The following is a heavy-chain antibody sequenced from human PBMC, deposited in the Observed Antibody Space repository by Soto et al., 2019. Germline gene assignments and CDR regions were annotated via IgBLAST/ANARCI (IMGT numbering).Heavy chain of an antibody. CDR2: IWYDGSNK. D-gene: IGHD4-17*01. J-gene: IGHJ3*02. Sequence: LRLSCAASGFTFSSYGMHWVRQAPGKGLEWVAVIWYDGSNKYYADSVKGRFTTSRDNSKNTLYLQMNSLRAEDTAVYYCARGTVTEAFDIWGQGTMVTVSS. CDR1: GFTFSSYG. CDR3: ARGTVTEAFDI. V-gene: IGHV3-33*01.